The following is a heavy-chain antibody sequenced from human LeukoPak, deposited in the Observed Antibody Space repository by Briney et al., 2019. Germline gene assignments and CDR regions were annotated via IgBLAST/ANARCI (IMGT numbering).Heavy chain of an antibody. CDR1: GYTFTAYY. CDR2: INPNSGGT. Sequence: ASVKVSCKASGYTFTAYYRHWMRQAPGQGLEWMAWINPNSGGTSIEQKFQGRVTLTRDTSIHTTYMELSRLRSDDTAVYYCARGPATGDFDYWGQGTLVTVSS. CDR3: ARGPATGDFDY. D-gene: IGHD1-14*01. V-gene: IGHV1-2*02. J-gene: IGHJ4*02.